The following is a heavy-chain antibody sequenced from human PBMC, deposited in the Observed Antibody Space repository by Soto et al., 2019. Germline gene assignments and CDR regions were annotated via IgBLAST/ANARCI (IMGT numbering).Heavy chain of an antibody. Sequence: ETLSLTCTVSGGSISSYYWSWIRQPPGKGLEWIGYIYYSGSTNYNPSLKSRVTISVDTSKNQFSLKLSSVTAADTAVYYCARVAYCGGDCYSFDEYYFDYWGQGTLVTVSS. CDR3: ARVAYCGGDCYSFDEYYFDY. CDR2: IYYSGST. D-gene: IGHD2-21*02. CDR1: GGSISSYY. V-gene: IGHV4-59*01. J-gene: IGHJ4*02.